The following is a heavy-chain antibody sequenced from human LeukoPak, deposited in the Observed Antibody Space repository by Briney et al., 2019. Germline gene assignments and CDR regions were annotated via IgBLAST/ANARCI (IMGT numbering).Heavy chain of an antibody. Sequence: TSETLSLTCTVSGGSISSSSYYWGWIRQPPGKGLEWIGSIYYSGSTYYNPSLKSRVTISVDTSKHQFSLKLNSVTAADTAVYYCARHAYCGGDCFGGAFEIWGQGTMVTVSS. CDR1: GGSISSSSYY. CDR3: ARHAYCGGDCFGGAFEI. J-gene: IGHJ3*02. CDR2: IYYSGST. D-gene: IGHD2-21*02. V-gene: IGHV4-39*01.